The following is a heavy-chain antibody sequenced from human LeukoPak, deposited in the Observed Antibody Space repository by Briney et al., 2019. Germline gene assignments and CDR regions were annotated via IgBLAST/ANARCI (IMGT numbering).Heavy chain of an antibody. J-gene: IGHJ6*02. V-gene: IGHV4-59*01. CDR2: IYYSGST. Sequence: SETLSLTCTVSGGSISSYYWSWIRQPPGKGLEWIGYIYYSGSTNYNPSLKSRVTISVDTSKNQFSLKLSSVTAADTAVYYCARGGAVAGIYYYGMDVWGQGTLVTVSS. CDR3: ARGGAVAGIYYYGMDV. D-gene: IGHD6-19*01. CDR1: GGSISSYY.